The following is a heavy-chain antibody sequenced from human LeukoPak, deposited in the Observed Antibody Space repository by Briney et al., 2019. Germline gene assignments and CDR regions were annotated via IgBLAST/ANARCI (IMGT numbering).Heavy chain of an antibody. CDR2: ISGSGGST. Sequence: GGSLRLSCAASGFTFSSYAMSWVRQAPGKGLEWVSAISGSGGSTYYADSVEGRFTISRDNSKNTLYLQMNSLRAEDTAVYYCASSLRLWGTFDYWGQGTLVTVSS. J-gene: IGHJ4*02. D-gene: IGHD6-25*01. CDR1: GFTFSSYA. V-gene: IGHV3-23*01. CDR3: ASSLRLWGTFDY.